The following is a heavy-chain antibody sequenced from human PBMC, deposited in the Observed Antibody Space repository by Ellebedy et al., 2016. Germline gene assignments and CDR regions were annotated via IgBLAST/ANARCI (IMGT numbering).Heavy chain of an antibody. CDR1: GGSISSGG. CDR2: IVNSGRET. CDR3: TRDGSEWSRDY. Sequence: GGSLRLSXTVSGGSISSGGMTWVRQAPGKGLEWVATIVNSGRETYYADPLKGRFTISRDNAMNSLYLQMDSLTVEDTAVYYCTRDGSEWSRDYWGQGTLVTVSS. V-gene: IGHV3-21*06. J-gene: IGHJ4*02. D-gene: IGHD2-8*01.